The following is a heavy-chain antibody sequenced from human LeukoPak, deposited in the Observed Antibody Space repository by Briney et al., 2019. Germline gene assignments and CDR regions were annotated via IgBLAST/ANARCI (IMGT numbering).Heavy chain of an antibody. V-gene: IGHV3-48*03. D-gene: IGHD5-12*01. CDR2: MSFSGSTI. Sequence: GGSLRLSCAASGFTFSIYAMNWVRQAPGRGMEWVSYMSFSGSTIYYADSVKGRFTISRDNAKNSLYLQMNSLRAEDTAVYYCARGYSSYYPDAFDIWGQGTMVTVSS. CDR3: ARGYSSYYPDAFDI. CDR1: GFTFSIYA. J-gene: IGHJ3*02.